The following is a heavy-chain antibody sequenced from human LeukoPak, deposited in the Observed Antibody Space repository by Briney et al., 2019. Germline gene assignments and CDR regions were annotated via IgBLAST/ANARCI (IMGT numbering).Heavy chain of an antibody. CDR2: IRYDGSNK. Sequence: GGSLRLSCAASGFTFSSYGMHWVRQAPGKGLEWVAFIRYDGSNKYYADSVKGRFTISRDNSKNTLYLQMNSLRAEDTAVYYCAKDPSVGDNYFDYWGQGTLVTVSS. CDR1: GFTFSSYG. J-gene: IGHJ4*02. CDR3: AKDPSVGDNYFDY. V-gene: IGHV3-30*02. D-gene: IGHD1-26*01.